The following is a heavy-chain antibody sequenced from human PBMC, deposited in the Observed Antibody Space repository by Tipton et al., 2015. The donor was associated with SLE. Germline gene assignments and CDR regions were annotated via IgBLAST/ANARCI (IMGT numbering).Heavy chain of an antibody. Sequence: TLSLTCTVSGGSISSYYWGWIRQPPGKGLEWIGYIYYSGSTNYNPSLKSRVTISVDTSKNQFSLKLSSVTAADTAVYYCARRFAVAGRMVDYWGQGTLVTVSS. CDR3: ARRFAVAGRMVDY. D-gene: IGHD6-19*01. V-gene: IGHV4-59*12. J-gene: IGHJ4*02. CDR2: IYYSGST. CDR1: GGSISSYY.